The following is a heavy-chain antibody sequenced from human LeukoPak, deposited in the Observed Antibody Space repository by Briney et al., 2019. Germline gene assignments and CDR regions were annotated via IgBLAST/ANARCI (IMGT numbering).Heavy chain of an antibody. V-gene: IGHV1-2*02. CDR3: SRPQYSFGSGSTRPLFDF. D-gene: IGHD3-10*01. CDR1: GYTFTGYY. CDR2: INPNSGGT. J-gene: IGHJ4*02. Sequence: GASVKVSCKASGYTFTGYYMHWVRQAPGQGLEWMGWINPNSGGTNFAQKFQDRVTLATDTSKSTAYMDLANLRSDDTAVYFCSRPQYSFGSGSTRPLFDFWGQGTLVTVSS.